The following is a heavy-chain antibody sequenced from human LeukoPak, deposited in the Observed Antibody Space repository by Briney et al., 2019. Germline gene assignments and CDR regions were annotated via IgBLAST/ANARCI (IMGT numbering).Heavy chain of an antibody. Sequence: SVEVSCKASGYTFTGYYMHWVRQAPGHGREGLGGFIPIFGTANYAQKFQGRVTITADESTTIAYMELSSLRSEDTAMYYSAYGGYCGGDCYVGFDYWGQGTLVTVSS. CDR3: AYGGYCGGDCYVGFDY. CDR2: FIPIFGTA. CDR1: GYTFTGYY. V-gene: IGHV1-69*13. J-gene: IGHJ4*02. D-gene: IGHD2-21*02.